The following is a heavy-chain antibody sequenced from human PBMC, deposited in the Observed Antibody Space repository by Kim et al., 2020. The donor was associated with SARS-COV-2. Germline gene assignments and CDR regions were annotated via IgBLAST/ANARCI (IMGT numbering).Heavy chain of an antibody. CDR3: ASTYGDYGNWYFDL. D-gene: IGHD4-17*01. J-gene: IGHJ2*01. Sequence: TPPLKRAVPISVETSKNQFSLKLSSVTAADTAVYYCASTYGDYGNWYFDLWGRGTLVTVSS. V-gene: IGHV4-39*01.